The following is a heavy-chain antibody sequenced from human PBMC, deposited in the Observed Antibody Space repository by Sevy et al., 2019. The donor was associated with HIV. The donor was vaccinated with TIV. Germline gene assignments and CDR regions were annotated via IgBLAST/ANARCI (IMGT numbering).Heavy chain of an antibody. Sequence: SETLSLTCTVSGGSISSGGYYWSWIRQHPGKGLEWIVYIYYSGSTYYNPSLKSRVTISVDTSKNQFSLKLSSVTAADTAVYYCARVVGFTFGGVIVPTRAFDIWGQGTIVTVSS. V-gene: IGHV4-31*03. CDR3: ARVVGFTFGGVIVPTRAFDI. J-gene: IGHJ3*02. CDR2: IYYSGST. D-gene: IGHD3-16*02. CDR1: GGSISSGGYY.